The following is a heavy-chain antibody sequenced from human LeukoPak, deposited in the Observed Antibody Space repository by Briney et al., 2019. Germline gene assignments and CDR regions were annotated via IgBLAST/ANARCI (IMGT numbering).Heavy chain of an antibody. Sequence: GGSLRLSCAASGFTFSSYSMTWVRQAPGKGLEWVSVIGGGGSITFYAESVKGRFPISRDNSKNMVYLQMSSLRAEDTAVYYCARGPRALDCSSTSCSENGMDVWGQGTTVTVSS. V-gene: IGHV3-23*01. CDR2: IGGGGSIT. CDR3: ARGPRALDCSSTSCSENGMDV. CDR1: GFTFSSYS. D-gene: IGHD2-2*01. J-gene: IGHJ6*02.